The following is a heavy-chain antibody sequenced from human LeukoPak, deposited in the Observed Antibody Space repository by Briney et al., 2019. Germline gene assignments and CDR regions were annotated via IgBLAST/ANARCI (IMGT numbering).Heavy chain of an antibody. CDR3: ARGTAAAAGIFDC. CDR2: VPYTGST. J-gene: IGHJ4*02. Sequence: PSETLSLTCSVSGGSITNDLWTWIRQPPGRGLEWIGYVPYTGSTYYNPSLKSRVALSVATSKSQFSLRLDSVTAADTAVYYCARGTAAAAGIFDCWGQGTLVTVSS. CDR1: GGSITNDL. D-gene: IGHD6-13*01. V-gene: IGHV4-59*08.